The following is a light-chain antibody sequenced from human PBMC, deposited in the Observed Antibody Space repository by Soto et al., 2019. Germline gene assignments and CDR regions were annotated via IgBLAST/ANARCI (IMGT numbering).Light chain of an antibody. J-gene: IGKJ3*01. V-gene: IGKV1-39*01. CDR1: RSISNY. Sequence: DIPMTQSPSSLSASVGDAVSLTCRASRSISNYLNWYQQKPGRAPKLLISGASSLQRGVPSRFSGSGSGTTFTLTMTSLQPDDFAIYFCQQSYTAPYTFGPGTKVEIK. CDR2: GAS. CDR3: QQSYTAPYT.